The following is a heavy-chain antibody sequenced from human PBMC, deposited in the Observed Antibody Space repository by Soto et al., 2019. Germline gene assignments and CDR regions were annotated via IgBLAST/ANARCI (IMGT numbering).Heavy chain of an antibody. CDR2: ISYDGSNK. V-gene: IGHV3-30*18. D-gene: IGHD1-26*01. J-gene: IGHJ3*02. Sequence: QVQLVESGGGVVQPGRSLRLSCAASGFTFSSYGMHWVRQAPGKGLEWVAVISYDGSNKHYADSVKGRFTISRDNSKNTLYLPINSLTTEDTAMYYCANDGNIVGDTDAFDIWGQGTMVTVSS. CDR1: GFTFSSYG. CDR3: ANDGNIVGDTDAFDI.